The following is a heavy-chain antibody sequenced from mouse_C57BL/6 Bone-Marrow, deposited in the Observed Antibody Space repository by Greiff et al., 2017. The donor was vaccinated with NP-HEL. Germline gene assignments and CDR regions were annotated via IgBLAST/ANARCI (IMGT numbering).Heavy chain of an antibody. Sequence: QVQLQQSGAELVRPGTSVKVSCKASGYAFTNYLIEWVKQRPGQGLEWIGVINPGSGGTNYNEKFKGKATLTADKSSSTAYMQLSSLTSEDSAVYFCARRRGYYYGTWYFDVWGTGTTVTVSS. CDR3: ARRRGYYYGTWYFDV. D-gene: IGHD1-1*01. J-gene: IGHJ1*03. V-gene: IGHV1-54*01. CDR2: INPGSGGT. CDR1: GYAFTNYL.